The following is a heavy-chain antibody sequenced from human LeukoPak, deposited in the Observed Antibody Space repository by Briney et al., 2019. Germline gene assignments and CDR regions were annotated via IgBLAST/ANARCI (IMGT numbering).Heavy chain of an antibody. V-gene: IGHV1-8*03. J-gene: IGHJ6*04. CDR3: ARVSYYYGSGGDV. CDR1: GYNFNSYD. D-gene: IGHD3-10*01. Sequence: ASVKVSCKASGYNFNSYDINWVRQATGQGLEWMGWMNPHSGNTGYAQKFQGRVTITRNTSRSTAYMELSSLRSEDTAVYYCARVSYYYGSGGDVWGRGTTVTVSS. CDR2: MNPHSGNT.